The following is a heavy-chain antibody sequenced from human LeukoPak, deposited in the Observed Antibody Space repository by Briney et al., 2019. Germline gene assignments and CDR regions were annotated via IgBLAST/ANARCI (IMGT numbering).Heavy chain of an antibody. J-gene: IGHJ4*02. CDR2: IIPIFGTA. CDR1: GGTFSSYA. D-gene: IGHD3-16*02. CDR3: ARSGAYYDYVWGSYRTKEIDY. V-gene: IGHV1-69*13. Sequence: ASVKVSCKASGGTFSSYAISWVRQAPGQGLEWMGGIIPIFGTANYAQKFQGRVTITADESTSTAYMELSSLRSEDTAVYYCARSGAYYDYVWGSYRTKEIDYWGQGTLVTVSS.